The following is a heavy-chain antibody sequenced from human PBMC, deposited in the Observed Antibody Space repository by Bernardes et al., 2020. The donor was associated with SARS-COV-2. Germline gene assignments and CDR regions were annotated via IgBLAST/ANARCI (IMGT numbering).Heavy chain of an antibody. Sequence: GWSLRLSCTASGFTFSSYWMHWVRQAPGKGLMWVSRISSDGSATTYADSVKGRFTISRDNARNTLYLQMNSLRAEDTALYYCVRGPSDGHGRFEYWGQGTVATVSS. CDR1: GFTFSSYW. J-gene: IGHJ4*02. CDR3: VRGPSDGHGRFEY. CDR2: ISSDGSAT. V-gene: IGHV3-74*03.